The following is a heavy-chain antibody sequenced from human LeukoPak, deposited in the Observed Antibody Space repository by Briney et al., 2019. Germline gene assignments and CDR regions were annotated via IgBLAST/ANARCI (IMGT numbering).Heavy chain of an antibody. CDR1: GGTFSSYA. CDR2: IIPIFGTA. V-gene: IGHV1-69*13. Sequence: SVKVSCKASGGTFSSYAISWVRQAPGQGLEWMGGIIPIFGTANYAQKFQGRATITADESTSTAYMELSSLRSEDTAVYYCARSRIAVAGTQVGAFDIWGQGTMVTVSS. D-gene: IGHD6-19*01. CDR3: ARSRIAVAGTQVGAFDI. J-gene: IGHJ3*02.